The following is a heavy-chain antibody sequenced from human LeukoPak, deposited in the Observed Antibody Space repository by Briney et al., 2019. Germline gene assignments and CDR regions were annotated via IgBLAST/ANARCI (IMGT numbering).Heavy chain of an antibody. D-gene: IGHD3-9*01. J-gene: IGHJ5*02. CDR1: GGSISNYY. V-gene: IGHV4-59*12. CDR2: IYYTGNT. Sequence: SETLSLTCTVSGGSISNYYWNWTRQPPGKGLEWIGYIYYTGNTNYNPSLKSRVTISVDTSKNQFSLKLSSVTAADTAVYYCARGSELRYFDWLFQFDPWGQGTLVTVSS. CDR3: ARGSELRYFDWLFQFDP.